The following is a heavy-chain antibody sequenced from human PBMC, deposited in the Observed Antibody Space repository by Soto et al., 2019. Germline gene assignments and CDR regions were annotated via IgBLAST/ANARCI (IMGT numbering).Heavy chain of an antibody. D-gene: IGHD2-8*01. CDR2: ISYSGST. CDR1: HGAVPSGSYY. CDR3: ARETGGNDRDY. J-gene: IGHJ4*02. Sequence: SPVPRSLTCTDSHGAVPSGSYYWSWIRQPPGKCLEWLGYISYSGSTNYNPSLKSRVTISVDPSKHQFFLKLSSVTAADKAVYYCARETGGNDRDYWGQGTMVTVSS. V-gene: IGHV4-61*01.